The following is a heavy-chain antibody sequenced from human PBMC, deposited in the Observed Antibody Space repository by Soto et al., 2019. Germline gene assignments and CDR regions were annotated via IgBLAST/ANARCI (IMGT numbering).Heavy chain of an antibody. Sequence: SGPTLVNPTQTLTLTCTFSGFSLSTSGVGVGWIRQPPGKALEWLALIYWNDDKRYSPSLKSRLTITKDTSKNQVVLTMTNMDHVDTDTYYCAHSLYDFWSGYYGEYYYGMDVWGQGTTVTVSS. CDR1: GFSLSTSGVG. D-gene: IGHD3-3*01. CDR2: IYWNDDK. V-gene: IGHV2-5*01. J-gene: IGHJ6*02. CDR3: AHSLYDFWSGYYGEYYYGMDV.